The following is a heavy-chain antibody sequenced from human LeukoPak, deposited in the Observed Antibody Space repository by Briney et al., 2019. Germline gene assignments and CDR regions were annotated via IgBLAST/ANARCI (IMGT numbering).Heavy chain of an antibody. CDR1: GFTFGDYA. J-gene: IGHJ6*02. CDR3: TRDRSGDAVVPALYGMDV. D-gene: IGHD2-15*01. Sequence: GGSLRLSCTASGFTFGDYAMSWVRQAPGKGLEWVGFIRSKAHGGTTEYAASVKGRFTISRDDSKSIAYLQMNSLKTEDTAVYYCTRDRSGDAVVPALYGMDVWGQGTTVTVSS. CDR2: IRSKAHGGTT. V-gene: IGHV3-49*04.